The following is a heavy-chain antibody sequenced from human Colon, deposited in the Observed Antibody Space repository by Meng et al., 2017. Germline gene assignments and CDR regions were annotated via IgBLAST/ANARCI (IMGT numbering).Heavy chain of an antibody. V-gene: IGHV1-18*01. CDR2: ISAYNGNT. CDR3: ARDRQWLGSDY. D-gene: IGHD6-19*01. Sequence: QGQLVQSGAEVKKAGASVKVSGKAAGFIITTYGISLVRQAPGEGLEWMGWISAYNGNTNSAQKFQDRVTMTTDTSTNTAYMELRSLRSDDTAMYYCARDRQWLGSDYWGQGTLVTVSS. J-gene: IGHJ4*02. CDR1: GFIITTYG.